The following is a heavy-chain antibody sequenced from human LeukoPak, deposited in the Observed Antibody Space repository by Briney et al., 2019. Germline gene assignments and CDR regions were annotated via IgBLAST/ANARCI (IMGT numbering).Heavy chain of an antibody. J-gene: IGHJ4*02. D-gene: IGHD6-6*01. CDR3: AKDKFPRYSSSSGVWDY. CDR1: GDSFSSVTDY. CDR2: GDYSGGT. V-gene: IGHV4-39*07. Sequence: SETLSLTCTVSGDSFSSVTDYWAWIRQPPGKGLEWIASGDYSGGTYYNPSLKSRVTISVDTSENQFSLKLSSVTAADTAVYYCAKDKFPRYSSSSGVWDYWGQGTLVTVSS.